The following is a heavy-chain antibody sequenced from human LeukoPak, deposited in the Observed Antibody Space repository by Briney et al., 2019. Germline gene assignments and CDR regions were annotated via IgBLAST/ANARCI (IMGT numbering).Heavy chain of an antibody. CDR1: GFTVSSNY. J-gene: IGHJ4*02. V-gene: IGHV3-53*01. CDR3: ARGPHYYDSSGYLYFDY. Sequence: PGGSLRLSCAASGFTVSSNYVSWVRQAPGKGLEWVSVIYSGGSTYYADSVKGRFTISRDNSKNTLYLQMNSLRAEDTAVYYCARGPHYYDSSGYLYFDYWGQGTLVTVSS. CDR2: IYSGGST. D-gene: IGHD3-22*01.